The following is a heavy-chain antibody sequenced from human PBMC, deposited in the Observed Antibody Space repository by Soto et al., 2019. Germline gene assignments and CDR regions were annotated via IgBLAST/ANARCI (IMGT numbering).Heavy chain of an antibody. V-gene: IGHV3-21*01. CDR3: VRSGTARLLRHSWFDT. CDR1: GFTFNTYD. CDR2: ITTSSAYI. D-gene: IGHD2-21*01. J-gene: IGHJ5*02. Sequence: EVQLVESGGGLVKPGGSLRLSCAASGFTFNTYDMNWVRQAPGKGLVWVSSITTSSAYIYYADSVKGRITISRDSAKNSLLLQMNSLRAEATAVYYCVRSGTARLLRHSWFDTWGQGTLVTVTS.